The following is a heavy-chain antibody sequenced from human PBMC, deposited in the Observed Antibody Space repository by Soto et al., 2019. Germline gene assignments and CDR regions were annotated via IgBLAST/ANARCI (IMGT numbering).Heavy chain of an antibody. CDR2: FYPGDSDT. CDR3: ATSQYYYDSSGYYTSFLYFDY. D-gene: IGHD3-22*01. Sequence: GESLKISCKGSGYSFTSYWIGWVRQMPGKGLEWMEIFYPGDSDTRYSPSFQGQVTISADRSISTAYLQWSSLKASDTAMYYCATSQYYYDSSGYYTSFLYFDYWGQGTLVTVSS. J-gene: IGHJ4*02. V-gene: IGHV5-51*01. CDR1: GYSFTSYW.